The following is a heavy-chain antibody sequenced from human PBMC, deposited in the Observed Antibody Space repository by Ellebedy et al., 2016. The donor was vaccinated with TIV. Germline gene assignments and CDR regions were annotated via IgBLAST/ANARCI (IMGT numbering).Heavy chain of an antibody. V-gene: IGHV3-7*01. CDR2: IKQDGGEK. D-gene: IGHD4/OR15-4a*01. CDR1: GFTFSGYS. J-gene: IGHJ5*02. Sequence: GESLKISCVASGFTFSGYSMSWVRQARGKGLEWVATIKQDGGEKYYVDSVKGRFTISRDNAKNSLYLQMGRLRGEDTAVNYCARGWWDYGAWGQGTQVTVSS. CDR3: ARGWWDYGA.